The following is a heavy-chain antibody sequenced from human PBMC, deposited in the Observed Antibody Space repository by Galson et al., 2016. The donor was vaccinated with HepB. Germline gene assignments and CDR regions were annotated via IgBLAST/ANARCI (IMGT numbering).Heavy chain of an antibody. V-gene: IGHV3-74*01. CDR3: GRDHSVVLTTAYNWFDP. CDR1: GFAFGSHW. D-gene: IGHD4-23*01. J-gene: IGHJ5*02. CDR2: INSDGTIS. Sequence: SLRLSCAASGFAFGSHWMHWVRQVPGKGLAWVSRINSDGTISNYADSVKGRFTISRDNAKKTLYLQMNSLRVDDTAIYYCGRDHSVVLTTAYNWFDPWGQGTLVTVSS.